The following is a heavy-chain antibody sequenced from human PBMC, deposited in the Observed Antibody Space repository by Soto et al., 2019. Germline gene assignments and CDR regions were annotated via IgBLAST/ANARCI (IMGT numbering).Heavy chain of an antibody. Sequence: EVQLLESGGGLVQPGGSLRLSCAASGFTFSSYAMSWVRQAPGKGLEWVSAISGSGGSTYYADSVKGRFTISRDNSKNTLYLQMNSLRAEDTAVYYCAKGERLTYYYDSSGYPNAFDIWGQGTMVTVSS. CDR3: AKGERLTYYYDSSGYPNAFDI. D-gene: IGHD3-22*01. CDR2: ISGSGGST. CDR1: GFTFSSYA. V-gene: IGHV3-23*01. J-gene: IGHJ3*02.